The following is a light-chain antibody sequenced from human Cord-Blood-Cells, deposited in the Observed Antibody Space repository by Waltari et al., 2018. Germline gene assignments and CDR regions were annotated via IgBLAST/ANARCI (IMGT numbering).Light chain of an antibody. CDR1: QSVLSSSNNKNY. Sequence: DIVMTQSPDSLAVSLGARATIHCKSSQSVLSSSNNKNYLAWYQQKPVQPPKLLIYWASTRESRVPDRVSGSGSGTDFTLTISSLQAEDVAVYYCQQYYSTPPTFGQGTKVEIK. CDR2: WAS. V-gene: IGKV4-1*01. CDR3: QQYYSTPPT. J-gene: IGKJ1*01.